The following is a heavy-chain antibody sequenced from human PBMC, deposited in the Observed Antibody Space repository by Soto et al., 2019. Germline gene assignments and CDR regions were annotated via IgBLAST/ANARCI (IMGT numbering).Heavy chain of an antibody. J-gene: IGHJ4*02. D-gene: IGHD6-13*01. CDR1: GFTVSSNY. V-gene: IGHV3-53*01. Sequence: LRLSCAASGFTVSSNYMSWVRQAPGKGLEWVSVIYSGGSTYYADSVKGRFTISRDNSKNTLYLQMNSLRAEDTAVYYCARSSNSIAAAGTGFDYWGQGTLVTVSS. CDR2: IYSGGST. CDR3: ARSSNSIAAAGTGFDY.